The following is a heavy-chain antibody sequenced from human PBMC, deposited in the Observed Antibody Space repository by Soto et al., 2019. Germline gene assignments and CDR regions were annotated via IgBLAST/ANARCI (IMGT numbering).Heavy chain of an antibody. CDR1: GYTFTSYA. CDR2: INAGNGNT. CDR3: ARLYYYDTSGYYYVEDY. V-gene: IGHV1-3*01. Sequence: ASVKVSCKASGYTFTSYAMHWVRQAPGQRLEWKGWINAGNGNTKYSQKFQGKVTITRDTSTSTAYKELRSLRTDDTALYYCARLYYYDTSGYYYVEDYWGQGTLVTVSS. J-gene: IGHJ4*02. D-gene: IGHD3-22*01.